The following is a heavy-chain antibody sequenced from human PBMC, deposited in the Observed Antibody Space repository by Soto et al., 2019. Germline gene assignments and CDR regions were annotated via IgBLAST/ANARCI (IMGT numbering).Heavy chain of an antibody. CDR1: GASISRDH. D-gene: IGHD3-16*01. V-gene: IGHV4-59*08. CDR2: YSGST. CDR3: ATYTAGGGGRGY. Sequence: QVPLPASGPGLVKPSETLSLTCTVSGASISRDHWNWIRQPPGKGLEWIGEYSGSTNYNPSLKRRVTISVDTSKNQFSLRLSSVTAADTAGYFCATYTAGGGGRGYWGQGTLVTVSS. J-gene: IGHJ4*02.